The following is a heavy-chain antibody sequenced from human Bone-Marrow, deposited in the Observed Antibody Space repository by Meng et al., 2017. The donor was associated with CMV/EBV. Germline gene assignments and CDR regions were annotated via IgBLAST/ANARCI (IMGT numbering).Heavy chain of an antibody. CDR1: GGSISSSSYY. V-gene: IGHV4-39*01. D-gene: IGHD6-6*01. J-gene: IGHJ5*02. CDR2: IYYSGST. Sequence: GSLRLSCTVSGGSISSSSYYWGWIRQPPGKGLEWIGSIYYSGSTYYNPSLKSRVTISVDTSKNQFSLKLSSVTAADTAVYYCARRYSSSSYNWFDPWGQGTLVTVSS. CDR3: ARRYSSSSYNWFDP.